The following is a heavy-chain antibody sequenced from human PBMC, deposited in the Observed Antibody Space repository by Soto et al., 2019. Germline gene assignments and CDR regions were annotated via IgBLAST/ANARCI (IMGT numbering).Heavy chain of an antibody. D-gene: IGHD3-16*01. V-gene: IGHV4-38-2*02. J-gene: IGHJ4*02. Sequence: ETRSLTCTVSNYSISSGYYWGWIRQSPGEGLEWIVSMYHSGTTYYNPSLKSRVTISIDTSKNQFSLKLTSVTSADTAVYFCARVAFGPIDYWGQGTLVTVSS. CDR3: ARVAFGPIDY. CDR1: NYSISSGYY. CDR2: MYHSGTT.